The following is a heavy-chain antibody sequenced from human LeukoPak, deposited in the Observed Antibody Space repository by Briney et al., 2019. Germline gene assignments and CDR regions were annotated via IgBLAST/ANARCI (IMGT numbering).Heavy chain of an antibody. CDR2: IRSDGSDK. J-gene: IGHJ4*02. CDR3: AKDIAAAGGPCAY. Sequence: GRSLRFSCAASGFTFSGYDMHWVRQAPGKGLEWVALIRSDGSDKYYADSVEGRFTISRDNSKNTLFLQMNSLRAEDTAVYYCAKDIAAAGGPCAYWGRGTLVTVSS. V-gene: IGHV3-33*06. D-gene: IGHD6-13*01. CDR1: GFTFSGYD.